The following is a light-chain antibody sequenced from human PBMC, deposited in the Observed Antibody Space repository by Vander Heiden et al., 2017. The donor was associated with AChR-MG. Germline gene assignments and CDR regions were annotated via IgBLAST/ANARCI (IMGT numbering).Light chain of an antibody. CDR3: AAWDDSLSAPYV. J-gene: IGLJ1*01. CDR2: GNN. V-gene: IGLV1-47*01. CDR1: SCNIRSND. Sequence: QSVLTQPPPASGTPGQRVTVSCAGSSCNIRSNDVNCYHQLPETAPQLLIYGNNQRPSGVPDRFAGSKSGTSAYLAISGLRSEDEADYYCAAWDDSLSAPYVFGTGTKVTGL.